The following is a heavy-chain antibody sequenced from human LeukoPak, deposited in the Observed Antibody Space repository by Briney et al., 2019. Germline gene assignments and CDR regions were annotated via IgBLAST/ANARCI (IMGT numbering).Heavy chain of an antibody. Sequence: GRSLRLSCAASGFTFSSYGMHWVRQAPGRGLEWVAGISYDGSNKNYADSVKGRFTISRDNTKNTMYLQMNSLRAEDTAVYYCAKEGYCSGGSCPVLDYWGQGTLVTVSS. CDR2: ISYDGSNK. V-gene: IGHV3-30*18. CDR3: AKEGYCSGGSCPVLDY. D-gene: IGHD2-15*01. CDR1: GFTFSSYG. J-gene: IGHJ4*02.